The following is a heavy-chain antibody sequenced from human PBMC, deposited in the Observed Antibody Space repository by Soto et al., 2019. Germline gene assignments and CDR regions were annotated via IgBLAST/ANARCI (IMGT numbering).Heavy chain of an antibody. Sequence: ASVKVSCKASGDTFTSYDINWVRQATGQGLEWMGWMNPNSGNTGYAQKFQGRVTMTRNTSISTAYMELSSLRSEDTAVYYCARGGIAAPPRFHAFDIWGQGTMVTVSS. CDR1: GDTFTSYD. D-gene: IGHD6-13*01. J-gene: IGHJ3*02. V-gene: IGHV1-8*01. CDR3: ARGGIAAPPRFHAFDI. CDR2: MNPNSGNT.